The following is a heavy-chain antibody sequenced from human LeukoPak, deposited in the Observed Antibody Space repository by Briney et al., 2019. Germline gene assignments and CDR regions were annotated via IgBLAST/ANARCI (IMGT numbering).Heavy chain of an antibody. J-gene: IGHJ3*02. V-gene: IGHV3-53*01. CDR1: GFTVSSNY. Sequence: GESLGLSCAASGFTVSSNYMSWVRQAPGKGLEWVSVIYSGGSTYYADSVKGRFTISRDNSKNTLYLQMNSLRAEDTAVYYCARDSLIYDSSGDDSRAFDIWGQGTMVTVSS. CDR2: IYSGGST. D-gene: IGHD3-22*01. CDR3: ARDSLIYDSSGDDSRAFDI.